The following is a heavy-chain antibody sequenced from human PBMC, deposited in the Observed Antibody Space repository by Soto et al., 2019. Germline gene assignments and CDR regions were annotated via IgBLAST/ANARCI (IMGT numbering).Heavy chain of an antibody. J-gene: IGHJ4*02. V-gene: IGHV3-23*01. Sequence: PGLSLRLSSAASGFRFRTYAMGWVRQATGKGLEWVSVMSNSGDLTYYADSVKGRFTISRDNSENTLYLQMSSLRAEDAAIYYCEKDAARTNGWYYFDYWAQGTLVTVSS. CDR1: GFRFRTYA. D-gene: IGHD6-19*01. CDR2: MSNSGDLT. CDR3: EKDAARTNGWYYFDY.